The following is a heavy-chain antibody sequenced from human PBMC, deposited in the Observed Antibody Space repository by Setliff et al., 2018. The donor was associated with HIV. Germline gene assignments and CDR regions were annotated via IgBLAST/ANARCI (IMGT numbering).Heavy chain of an antibody. CDR3: ATVPHEGLICFGGGGFDL. CDR2: INVGKVNT. D-gene: IGHD3-10*01. J-gene: IGHJ3*01. CDR1: GYTFTSYA. Sequence: ASVKVSCKASGYTFTSYAIHWVRQARGQRLEWMGWINVGKVNTKYSHDLHGRDTITRDTSASTAYMKLNSLRSVDMAMYYCATVPHEGLICFGGGGFDLWGQGTMVTVSS. V-gene: IGHV1-3*03.